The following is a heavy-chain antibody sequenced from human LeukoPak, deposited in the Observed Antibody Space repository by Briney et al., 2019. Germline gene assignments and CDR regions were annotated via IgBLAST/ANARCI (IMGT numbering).Heavy chain of an antibody. J-gene: IGHJ5*02. Sequence: GSLRLSCAASGFTFSSYAMSWVRQAPGKGLEWVSAISGSGGSTYYADSVKGRFTISRDNSKNTLYLQMNSLRAEDTAVYYCAKGAGILLWFGESRNWFDPWGQGTLVTVSS. CDR2: ISGSGGST. D-gene: IGHD3-10*01. CDR3: AKGAGILLWFGESRNWFDP. V-gene: IGHV3-23*01. CDR1: GFTFSSYA.